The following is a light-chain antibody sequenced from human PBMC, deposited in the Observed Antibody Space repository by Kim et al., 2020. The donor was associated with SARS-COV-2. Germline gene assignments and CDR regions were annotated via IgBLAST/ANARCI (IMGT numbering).Light chain of an antibody. CDR1: SSNSGNNY. CDR2: DNN. J-gene: IGLJ2*01. V-gene: IGLV1-51*01. CDR3: GTFDTSLIGVV. Sequence: QKVTISCSGSSSNSGNNYVSWYQQLPRTAPKLLIYDNNKRPSGIPDRFSGSKSGTSATLDITGLQTGDEADYYCGTFDTSLIGVVFGGGTQLTVL.